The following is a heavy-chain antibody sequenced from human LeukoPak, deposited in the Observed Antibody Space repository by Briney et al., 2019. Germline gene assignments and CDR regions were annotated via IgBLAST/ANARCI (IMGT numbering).Heavy chain of an antibody. CDR2: ISYAGSNK. D-gene: IGHD3-22*01. CDR3: ARGEYYSDTSSYFDY. V-gene: IGHV3-30*03. J-gene: IGHJ4*02. CDR1: GFTFSSYG. Sequence: GGSLRLSCAASGFTFSSYGMNWVRQAPGKGLEWVAVISYAGSNKYYADSVKGRFTISRDNSKNTLFVQMSSLRAEDTAVYYCARGEYYSDTSSYFDYWGQGTLVTVSS.